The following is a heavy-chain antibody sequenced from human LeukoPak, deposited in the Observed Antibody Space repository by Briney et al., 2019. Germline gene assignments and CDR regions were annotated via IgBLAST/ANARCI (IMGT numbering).Heavy chain of an antibody. CDR1: GYSFTGYY. D-gene: IGHD3-10*01. Sequence: ASVKVSCKASGYSFTGYYLHWVRQAPGQGLEWMGWINPNSGGTNYAQKFQGRVTMTRDTSISTAYMELNRLRSDDTAVYYSARDRGHYNSGSILDYWGQGTQVTVSS. CDR2: INPNSGGT. CDR3: ARDRGHYNSGSILDY. V-gene: IGHV1-2*02. J-gene: IGHJ4*02.